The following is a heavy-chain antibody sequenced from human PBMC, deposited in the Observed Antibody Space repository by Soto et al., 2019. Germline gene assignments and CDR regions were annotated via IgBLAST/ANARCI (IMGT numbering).Heavy chain of an antibody. CDR2: INPSSDST. D-gene: IGHD3-3*01. Sequence: ASVKVSCKASGYTLTSYYMHWVRQAPGQGLEWMGIINPSSDSTSYAQKFQGRVTMTRDTSASTVYMELSSLRSEDTAVYYCARGRGFWSGYRYYYYGMDVWGQGTTVTSP. V-gene: IGHV1-46*01. J-gene: IGHJ6*02. CDR3: ARGRGFWSGYRYYYYGMDV. CDR1: GYTLTSYY.